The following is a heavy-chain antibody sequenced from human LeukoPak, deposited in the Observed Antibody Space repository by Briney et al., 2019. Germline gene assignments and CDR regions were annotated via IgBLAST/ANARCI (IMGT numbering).Heavy chain of an antibody. Sequence: ASVKVSCKASGYTFTSYYMHWVRQAPGQGLEWMGIINPSGGSTSYAQKFQGRVTMTRDTSTSTVYMELSSLRSEDTAVYYCARTKAVAAPLDDAFDIWGQGTMVTVSS. CDR2: INPSGGST. CDR1: GYTFTSYY. V-gene: IGHV1-46*01. J-gene: IGHJ3*02. D-gene: IGHD6-19*01. CDR3: ARTKAVAAPLDDAFDI.